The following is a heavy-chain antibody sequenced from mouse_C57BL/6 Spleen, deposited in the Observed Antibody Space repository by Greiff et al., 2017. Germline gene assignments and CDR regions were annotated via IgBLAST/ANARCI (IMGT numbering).Heavy chain of an antibody. D-gene: IGHD2-2*01. CDR2: IHPNSGST. Sequence: QVQLQQPGAELVKPGASVKLSCKASGYTFTSYWMHWVKQRPGQGLEWIGMIHPNSGSTNYNEKFKSKATLTVDKSSSTAYMQLSSLTSEDSAVYYGARSTMVTTADFWGQGTTLTVSS. CDR1: GYTFTSYW. J-gene: IGHJ2*01. V-gene: IGHV1-64*01. CDR3: ARSTMVTTADF.